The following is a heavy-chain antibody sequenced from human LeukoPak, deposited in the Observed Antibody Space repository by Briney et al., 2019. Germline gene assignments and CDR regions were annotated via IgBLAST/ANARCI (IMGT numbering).Heavy chain of an antibody. D-gene: IGHD6-13*01. V-gene: IGHV3-21*01. Sequence: GGSLRLSCAASGFTFSSYSMNWVRQAPGKGLEWVSSISSSSSYIYYADSAKGRSTISRDNAKTSLYLQMNSLRAEDTAVYYCAREQEWSSWYTRVYYYGMDVWGQGTTVTVSS. CDR3: AREQEWSSWYTRVYYYGMDV. J-gene: IGHJ6*02. CDR2: ISSSSSYI. CDR1: GFTFSSYS.